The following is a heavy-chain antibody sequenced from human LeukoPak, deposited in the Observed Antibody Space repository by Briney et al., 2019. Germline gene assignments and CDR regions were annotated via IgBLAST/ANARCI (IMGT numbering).Heavy chain of an antibody. D-gene: IGHD2/OR15-2a*01. CDR3: AKHKLLWTTNIDY. CDR1: GFSFSTYA. V-gene: IGHV3-23*01. CDR2: IGGSGGST. J-gene: IGHJ4*02. Sequence: GGSLRLSCAVSGFSFSTYAMTWVRQAPGKGLEWVSVIGGSGGSTYYAGSVKGRFTVSRDNSKNTLYLQLTSLRAEDTALYYCAKHKLLWTTNIDYWGQGTLVTVSS.